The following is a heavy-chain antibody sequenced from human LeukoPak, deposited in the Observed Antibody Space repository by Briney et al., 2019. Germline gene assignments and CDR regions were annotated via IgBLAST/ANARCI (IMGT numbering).Heavy chain of an antibody. CDR3: ARATYYYESSGYPFDY. V-gene: IGHV1-69*13. J-gene: IGHJ4*02. CDR2: IIPIFGTA. CDR1: GGTFSSYA. Sequence: SVKVSCKASGGTFSSYAISWVRQAPGQGLEWMGGIIPIFGTANYAQKFQGRVTITADESTSTAYMELSSLRSEDTAVYYCARATYYYESSGYPFDYWGQGTLVTVSS. D-gene: IGHD3-22*01.